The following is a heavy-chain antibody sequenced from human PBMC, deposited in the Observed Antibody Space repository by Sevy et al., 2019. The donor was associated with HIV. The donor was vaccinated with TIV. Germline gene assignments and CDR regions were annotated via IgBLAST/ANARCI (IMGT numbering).Heavy chain of an antibody. J-gene: IGHJ6*02. D-gene: IGHD1-26*01. CDR3: ARDRIVGATEPYYGMDV. CDR1: GFTFSSYA. V-gene: IGHV3-30-3*01. Sequence: GGSLRLSCAASGFTFSSYAMHWVRQAPGKGLEWVAVISYDGSNKYYADSVKGRFTISRDNSKNTQYLQMNSLRAEDTAVYYCARDRIVGATEPYYGMDVWGQGTTVTVSS. CDR2: ISYDGSNK.